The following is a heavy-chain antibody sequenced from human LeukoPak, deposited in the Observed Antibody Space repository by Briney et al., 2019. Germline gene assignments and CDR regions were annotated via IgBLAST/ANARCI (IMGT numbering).Heavy chain of an antibody. Sequence: SETLSLTCTVSGDSISGYYWSWIRQPPGKGLEWIGYIYTSGSTNYNPSLQSRVTISVDTSKSRSSLKLGSVTAADTAVYFCARQFSSSSSFDYWGQGTLVTVSS. D-gene: IGHD6-6*01. CDR3: ARQFSSSSSFDY. V-gene: IGHV4-4*09. CDR2: IYTSGST. CDR1: GDSISGYY. J-gene: IGHJ4*02.